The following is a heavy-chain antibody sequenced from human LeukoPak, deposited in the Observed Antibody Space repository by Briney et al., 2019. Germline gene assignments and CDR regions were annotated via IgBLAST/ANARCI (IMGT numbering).Heavy chain of an antibody. CDR1: GDSISGFY. CDR2: ISKSGSS. CDR3: ARDERRKYQLLYFPVYYYYMDV. V-gene: IGHV4-59*12. J-gene: IGHJ6*03. D-gene: IGHD2-2*02. Sequence: SETLSLTCTVSGDSISGFYWSWIRQSPGNGLEWIGYISKSGSSTYNPSLKSRVTISVDRSKNQFSLKLSSVTAADTAVYYCARDERRKYQLLYFPVYYYYMDVWGKGTTVTVSS.